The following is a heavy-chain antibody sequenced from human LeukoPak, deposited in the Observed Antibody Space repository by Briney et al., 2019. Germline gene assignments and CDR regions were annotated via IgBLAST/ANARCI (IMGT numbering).Heavy chain of an antibody. J-gene: IGHJ4*02. Sequence: GGSLRLSCAASGFTFSSYWIHWVRQAPGKGLVWVSRIHSDGSSTSYADSVRGRFTISRDDAKSTLYLQMNSLRAEDTAVYYCARSGWPYYFDYWGQGTLVTVSS. D-gene: IGHD3-22*01. CDR3: ARSGWPYYFDY. CDR1: GFTFSSYW. V-gene: IGHV3-74*01. CDR2: IHSDGSST.